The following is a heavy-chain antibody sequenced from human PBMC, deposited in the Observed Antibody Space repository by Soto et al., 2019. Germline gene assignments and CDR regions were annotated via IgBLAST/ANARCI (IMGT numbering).Heavy chain of an antibody. D-gene: IGHD3-10*01. Sequence: EVQLVESGGGLVKPGGSLRLSCVASGFTVSNAWMTWVRQAPGKGLEWLGRIKKNTDGGTIDYAVLVKGRFTISRDDSKNTLYLQMNNLKIEDTALYYCTTIRWFGAVDNWGQGTLVTVSA. J-gene: IGHJ4*02. CDR3: TTIRWFGAVDN. CDR2: IKKNTDGGTI. V-gene: IGHV3-15*01. CDR1: GFTVSNAW.